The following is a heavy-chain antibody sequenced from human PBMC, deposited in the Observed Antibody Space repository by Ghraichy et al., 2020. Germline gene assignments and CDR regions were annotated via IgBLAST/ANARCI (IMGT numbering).Heavy chain of an antibody. D-gene: IGHD4-23*01. J-gene: IGHJ3*01. V-gene: IGHV6-1*01. CDR1: GDSVSSKSAA. CDR2: TYYRSKWSN. Sequence: SQTLSLTCAISGDSVSSKSAAWNWIRQSPSRGLEWLGRTYYRSKWSNNYALSVRGRITVDPDTSKNQFSLQLNSVTPEDTAVYYCARQRLGGFDLWGQGTMVTVSS. CDR3: ARQRLGGFDL.